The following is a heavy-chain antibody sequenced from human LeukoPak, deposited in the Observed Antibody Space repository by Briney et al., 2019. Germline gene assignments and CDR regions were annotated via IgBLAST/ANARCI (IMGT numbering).Heavy chain of an antibody. Sequence: SGGSLRLSCAASGFTFSSYWMSWVRQVPGKGLEWVANIKQDGSEKYYVDSVKGRFTISRDNAKNSLYLQMNSLRAEDTAVYYCARLVATINLDYWGQGTLVTVSS. D-gene: IGHD5-12*01. V-gene: IGHV3-7*01. CDR3: ARLVATINLDY. J-gene: IGHJ4*02. CDR1: GFTFSSYW. CDR2: IKQDGSEK.